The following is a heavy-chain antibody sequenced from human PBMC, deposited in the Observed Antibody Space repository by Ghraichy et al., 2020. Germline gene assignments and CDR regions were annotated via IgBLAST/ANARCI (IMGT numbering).Heavy chain of an antibody. V-gene: IGHV1-8*03. D-gene: IGHD1-26*01. J-gene: IGHJ4*02. CDR2: MNPNSGNT. CDR1: GYTFTSYD. Sequence: ASVKVSCKASGYTFTSYDINWVRQATGQGLEWMGWMNPNSGNTGYAQKFQGRVTITRNTSISTAYMELSSLRSEDTAEYYCARGQRGELLFDYWGQGTLVTVSS. CDR3: ARGQRGELLFDY.